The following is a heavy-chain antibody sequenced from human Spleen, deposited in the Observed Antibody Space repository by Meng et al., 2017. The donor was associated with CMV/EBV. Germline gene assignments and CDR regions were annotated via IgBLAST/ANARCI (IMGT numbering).Heavy chain of an antibody. CDR1: GFTFSSYG. V-gene: IGHV3-30*02. D-gene: IGHD2-2*02. Sequence: GESLKISCAASGFTFSSYGMHWVRQAPGKGLEWVAFIRYDGSNKYYADSVKGRFTISRDNSKNTLYLQMNSLRAEDTAVYYCARDPGYCSSTSCHTWFDPWGQGTLVTVSS. CDR3: ARDPGYCSSTSCHTWFDP. J-gene: IGHJ5*02. CDR2: IRYDGSNK.